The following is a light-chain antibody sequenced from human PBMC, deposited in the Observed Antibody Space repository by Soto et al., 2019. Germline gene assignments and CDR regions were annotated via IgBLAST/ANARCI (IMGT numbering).Light chain of an antibody. CDR1: QSVSTY. CDR3: QQRGNWQIT. CDR2: DAS. V-gene: IGKV3-11*01. J-gene: IGKJ5*01. Sequence: ETVLTQSPATLSLSPGESATLSCRASQSVSTYLAWYQQKPGQAPRLLIYDASNRVTGIPARFRGSGSGTDFTLTISSLEPDDFAVYYCQQRGNWQITFGQGTRLEIK.